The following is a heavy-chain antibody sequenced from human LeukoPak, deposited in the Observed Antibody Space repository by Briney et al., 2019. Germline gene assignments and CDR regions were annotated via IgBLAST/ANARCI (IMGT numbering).Heavy chain of an antibody. V-gene: IGHV4-38-2*02. CDR3: ARDAGVAVAGTPWFDP. J-gene: IGHJ5*02. Sequence: KPSETLSLTCTVSGYSISSGYYWGWIRQPPGKGLEWIGSIYRSGSTYYNPSLKSRVTISVDTSRNQFSLKLSSVTAADTAVYYCARDAGVAVAGTPWFDPWGQGTLVTVSS. CDR1: GYSISSGYY. CDR2: IYRSGST. D-gene: IGHD6-19*01.